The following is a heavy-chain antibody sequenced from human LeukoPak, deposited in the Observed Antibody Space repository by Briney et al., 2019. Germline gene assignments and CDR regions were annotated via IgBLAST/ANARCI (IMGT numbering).Heavy chain of an antibody. CDR1: GGSISSGSYY. CDR2: IYTSGST. Sequence: ASQTLSLTCTVSGGSISSGSYYWSWIRQPAGKGLEWIGRIYTSGSTNYNPSLKSRVTISVDTSKNQFSLKLSSVTAADTAVYYCARVGYDSSGYYYYFDYWGQGTLVTVSS. V-gene: IGHV4-61*02. D-gene: IGHD3-22*01. J-gene: IGHJ4*02. CDR3: ARVGYDSSGYYYYFDY.